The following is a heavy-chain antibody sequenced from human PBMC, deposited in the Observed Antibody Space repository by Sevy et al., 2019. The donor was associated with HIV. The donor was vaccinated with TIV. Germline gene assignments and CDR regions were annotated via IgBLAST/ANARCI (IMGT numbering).Heavy chain of an antibody. CDR1: GFTFSSHW. D-gene: IGHD3-16*01. CDR2: LNYGGSNT. Sequence: GGSLRLSCAASGFTFSSHWMQWVRQAPGKGLVWVSGLNYGGSNTNNADSVKGRFTTSRDKAKSTLYLQMNSLRAEDTALYYCARSKVGVGDAFDIWGQGTMVTVSS. J-gene: IGHJ3*02. V-gene: IGHV3-74*01. CDR3: ARSKVGVGDAFDI.